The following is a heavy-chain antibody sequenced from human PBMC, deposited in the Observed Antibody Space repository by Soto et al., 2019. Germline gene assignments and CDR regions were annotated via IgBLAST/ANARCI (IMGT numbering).Heavy chain of an antibody. Sequence: GASVKVSCKASGYTFTSYGISWVRQAPGQGLEWMGGISAYNGNTNYAQKLQGRVTITADKSTSTAYMELSSLRSEDTAVYYCASSISADPTSYYYYDMDVWGQGTTITVSS. CDR1: GYTFTSYG. CDR3: ASSISADPTSYYYYDMDV. J-gene: IGHJ6*02. CDR2: ISAYNGNT. V-gene: IGHV1-18*01. D-gene: IGHD6-25*01.